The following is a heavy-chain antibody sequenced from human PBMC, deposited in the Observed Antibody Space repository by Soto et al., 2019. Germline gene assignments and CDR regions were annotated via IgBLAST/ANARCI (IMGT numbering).Heavy chain of an antibody. Sequence: EVQLLESGGGLVQPGGSLRLSCAASGITISNYPMSWVRQAPGKGLDWVSGISGSGDRTYYGDSAKGRFTISKDISKNSLSLQLDRLGVEDTAVYFGVKDDGGYPSTAPHWGQGTLVTVSS. J-gene: IGHJ4*02. CDR1: GITISNYP. V-gene: IGHV3-23*01. CDR3: VKDDGGYPSTAPH. CDR2: ISGSGDRT. D-gene: IGHD3-22*01.